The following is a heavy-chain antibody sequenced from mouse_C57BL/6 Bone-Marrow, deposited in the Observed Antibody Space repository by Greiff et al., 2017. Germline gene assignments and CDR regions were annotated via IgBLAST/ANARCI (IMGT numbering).Heavy chain of an antibody. V-gene: IGHV1-39*01. CDR1: GYSFTDYN. CDR3: AKWGWLPLDY. Sequence: HVQQSGPELVKPGASVKLSCKASGYSFTDYNMNWVKQSNGQSLEWIGVINPTYGTTSYNQKFKGKATLTVDQSSSTSYMQLNCLTSEDSAVEYGAKWGWLPLDYWGQGTTLTVSS. CDR2: INPTYGTT. J-gene: IGHJ2*01. D-gene: IGHD2-3*01.